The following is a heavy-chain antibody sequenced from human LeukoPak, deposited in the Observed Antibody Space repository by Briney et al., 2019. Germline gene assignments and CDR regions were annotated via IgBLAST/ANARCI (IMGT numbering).Heavy chain of an antibody. CDR2: INPSGGST. CDR3: ARDSYYDSSGYYQLISYYFDY. J-gene: IGHJ4*02. D-gene: IGHD3-22*01. Sequence: ASVKASCKASGYTFTSYYMHWVRQAPGQGLEWMGIINPSGGSTSYAQKFQGRVTMTRDTSTSTVYMELSSLRSEDTAVYYCARDSYYDSSGYYQLISYYFDYWGQGTLVTVSS. CDR1: GYTFTSYY. V-gene: IGHV1-46*01.